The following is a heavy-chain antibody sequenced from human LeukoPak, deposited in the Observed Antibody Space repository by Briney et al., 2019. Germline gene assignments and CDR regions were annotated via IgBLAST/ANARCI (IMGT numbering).Heavy chain of an antibody. J-gene: IGHJ5*02. CDR1: GGSISSSSYY. CDR2: IYYSGST. D-gene: IGHD3-10*01. V-gene: IGHV4-39*01. CDR3: ARQGSYGSGSTRFDP. Sequence: SETLSLTCTVSGGSISSSSYYWGWIRQPPGKGLEWIESIYYSGSTYYNPSLKSRVTISVDTSKNQFSLKLSSVTAADTAVYYCARQGSYGSGSTRFDPWGQGTLVTVSS.